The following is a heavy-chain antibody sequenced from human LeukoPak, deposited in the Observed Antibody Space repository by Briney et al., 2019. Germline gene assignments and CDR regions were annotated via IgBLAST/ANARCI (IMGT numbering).Heavy chain of an antibody. J-gene: IGHJ4*02. CDR2: IPYDGSNT. CDR3: ARVGEGELLPRGFDY. Sequence: GGSLRLSCAASGFTFRSCGMHWVRQAPGKGLEWVTFIPYDGSNTWYADSVKGRFTISRDNSKNTLYLQMNSLRVEDTAVYYCARVGEGELLPRGFDYWGQGTLVTVSS. D-gene: IGHD1-26*01. V-gene: IGHV3-30*02. CDR1: GFTFRSCG.